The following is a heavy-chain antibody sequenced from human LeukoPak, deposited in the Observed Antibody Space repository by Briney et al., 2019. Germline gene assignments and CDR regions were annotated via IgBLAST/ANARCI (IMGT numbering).Heavy chain of an antibody. CDR2: IYSTGTN. Sequence: SETLSLTCTVSGGSISGYYWTWIRQSAGKGLEWLGHIYSTGTNNYNPSLRSRVTLSVDTSKNQFSLKLRSVTAADTAVYYCARVGGNSESYGWFGPWGQGSLVTVSS. CDR1: GGSISGYY. CDR3: ARVGGNSESYGWFGP. V-gene: IGHV4-4*07. J-gene: IGHJ5*02. D-gene: IGHD4-23*01.